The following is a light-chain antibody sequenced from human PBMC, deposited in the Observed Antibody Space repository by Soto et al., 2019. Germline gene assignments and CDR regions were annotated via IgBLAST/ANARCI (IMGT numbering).Light chain of an antibody. CDR1: QNVINN. J-gene: IGKJ1*01. CDR3: QQYNGWPRT. V-gene: IGKV3-15*01. CDR2: GAS. Sequence: EIVMTQSPATLSVSPGGRATLSCRASQNVINNLAWYQQTPGQAPGLLIYGASTRATGIPARFSGSGSGTEFTLTISSLQSEDFEIYYCQQYNGWPRTFGQGTKVEI.